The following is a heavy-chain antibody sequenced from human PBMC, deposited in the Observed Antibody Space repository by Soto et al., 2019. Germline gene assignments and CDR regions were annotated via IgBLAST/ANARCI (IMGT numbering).Heavy chain of an antibody. CDR1: GDSISGYY. D-gene: IGHD1-26*01. V-gene: IGHV4-59*01. J-gene: IGHJ4*02. CDR2: IYYTGTP. CDR3: ARAWSSGSYFDY. Sequence: TSETLSLTCTVSGDSISGYYWSWIRQPPGKGLEWIGFIYYTGTPNYNPSLKSRVTISVDTSKNQFSLKLSSVTAADTAVYYCARAWSSGSYFDYWGQGTLVTVS.